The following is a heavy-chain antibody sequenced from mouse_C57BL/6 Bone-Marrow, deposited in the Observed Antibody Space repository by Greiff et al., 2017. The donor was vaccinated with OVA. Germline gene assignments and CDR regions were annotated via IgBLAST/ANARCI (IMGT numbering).Heavy chain of an antibody. J-gene: IGHJ2*01. CDR3: ARRRRLRFDY. D-gene: IGHD3-2*02. CDR1: GYTFTSYG. V-gene: IGHV1-81*01. CDR2: IYPRSGNT. Sequence: VKLQESGAELARPGASVKLSCKASGYTFTSYGISWVKQRTGQGLEWIGEIYPRSGNTYYNEKFKGKATLTADKSSSTAYMELRSLTSEDSAVYFCARRRRLRFDYWGQGTTLTVSS.